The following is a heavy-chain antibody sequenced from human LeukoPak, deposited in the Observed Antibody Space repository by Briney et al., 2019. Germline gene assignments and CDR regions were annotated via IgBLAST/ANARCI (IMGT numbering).Heavy chain of an antibody. CDR2: IWYDGSNK. Sequence: GGSLRLSCAASGFTFSSYGMHWVRQAPGKGLEWVAVIWYDGSNKYYADSVKGRFTISRDNSKSTLYLQMNSLRAEDTAVYYCARAGSSYCSGGSCAYYFDYWGQGTLVTVSS. V-gene: IGHV3-33*01. D-gene: IGHD2-15*01. CDR1: GFTFSSYG. J-gene: IGHJ4*02. CDR3: ARAGSSYCSGGSCAYYFDY.